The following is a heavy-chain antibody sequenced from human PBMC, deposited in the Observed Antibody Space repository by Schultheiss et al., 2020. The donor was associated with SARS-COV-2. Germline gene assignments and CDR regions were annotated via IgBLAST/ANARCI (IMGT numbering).Heavy chain of an antibody. Sequence: GGSLRLSCAASGFTFSSYSMNWVRQAPGKGLEWVSVIYSGGSTYYADSVKGRFTISRDNSKNTLYLQMNSLRAEDTAVYYCARGQQLAYFDYWGQGTLVTVSS. V-gene: IGHV3-53*01. J-gene: IGHJ4*02. CDR3: ARGQQLAYFDY. CDR2: IYSGGST. CDR1: GFTFSSYS. D-gene: IGHD6-13*01.